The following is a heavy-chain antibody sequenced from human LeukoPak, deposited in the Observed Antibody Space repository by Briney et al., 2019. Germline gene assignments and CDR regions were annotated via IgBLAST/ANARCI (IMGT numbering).Heavy chain of an antibody. CDR2: ISSSSSYI. Sequence: GGSLRLSCAASGFTFSTYSMNWVRQAPGKGLEWVSSISSSSSYIHYADSVKGRFTISRDNAKNSLYLQMNSLRAEDTAVYYCARDVYGGNSADYFDYWGQGTLVTVSS. J-gene: IGHJ4*02. V-gene: IGHV3-21*01. D-gene: IGHD4-23*01. CDR1: GFTFSTYS. CDR3: ARDVYGGNSADYFDY.